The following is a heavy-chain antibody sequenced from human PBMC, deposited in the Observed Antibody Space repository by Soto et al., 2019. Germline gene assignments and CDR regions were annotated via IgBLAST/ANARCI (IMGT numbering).Heavy chain of an antibody. Sequence: SETLSLTCAVSGDPISSSKWWTWVRQTPGKGLEWIGTIDQNGITNYNPSLESRVTILKDNSKNQLSLKLTSVTAVDSAVYYCARLNRDYYYYGMDVWGHGTTVTVSS. CDR2: IDQNGIT. V-gene: IGHV4-4*02. CDR1: GDPISSSKW. CDR3: ARLNRDYYYYGMDV. J-gene: IGHJ6*02.